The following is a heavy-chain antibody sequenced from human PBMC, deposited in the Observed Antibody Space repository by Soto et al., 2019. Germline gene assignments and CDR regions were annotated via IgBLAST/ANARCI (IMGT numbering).Heavy chain of an antibody. V-gene: IGHV3-30*18. CDR3: AKDGSANYYDSSGYWGGYYFDY. CDR1: GFTFSSYG. Sequence: GGSLRLSCAASGFTFSSYGMHWVRQAPGKGLEWVAVISYDGSNKYYADSVKGRFTISRDNSKNTLYLQMNSLRAEDTAVYYCAKDGSANYYDSSGYWGGYYFDYWGQ. CDR2: ISYDGSNK. D-gene: IGHD3-22*01. J-gene: IGHJ4*02.